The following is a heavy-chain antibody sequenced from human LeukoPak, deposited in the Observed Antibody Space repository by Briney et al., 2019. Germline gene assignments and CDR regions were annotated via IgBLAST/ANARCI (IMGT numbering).Heavy chain of an antibody. V-gene: IGHV1-69*13. CDR1: GGTFSSYA. J-gene: IGHJ4*02. D-gene: IGHD5-12*01. CDR2: IIPIFGTA. Sequence: SVKVSCKASGGTFSSYAISWVRQAPGQGLEWMGGIIPIFGTANYAQKFQGRVTITADESTSTAYMELSSLRSEDTAVYYCARALRRGYSGYDLGYWGQGTLVTVSS. CDR3: ARALRRGYSGYDLGY.